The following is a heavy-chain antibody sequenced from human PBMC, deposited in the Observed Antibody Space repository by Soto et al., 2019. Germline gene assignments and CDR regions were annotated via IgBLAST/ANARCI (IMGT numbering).Heavy chain of an antibody. V-gene: IGHV3-15*01. J-gene: IGHJ4*02. D-gene: IGHD6-19*01. CDR1: GFTFSKAW. CDR3: TAAYSYISSLYLDH. CDR2: IKSKADGGTI. Sequence: EVQLVESGGGLVKPGGSLRLSCAASGFTFSKAWMTWVRQAPGKGLEWIGRIKSKADGGTIDYAAPVKGRFSISRDDSENSLYLQMNSLKTDDTAVYACTAAYSYISSLYLDHWGQGALVTVSS.